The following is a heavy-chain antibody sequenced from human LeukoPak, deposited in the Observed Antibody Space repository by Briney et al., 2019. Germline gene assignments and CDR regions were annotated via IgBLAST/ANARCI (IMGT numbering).Heavy chain of an antibody. CDR3: AVHDYGDYHSGY. D-gene: IGHD4-17*01. Sequence: SVKVSCKASGGTFSSYAISWVRQAPGQGLEWMGRITPIFGTANYAQKFQGRVTITTDESTSTAYMELSSLRSEDTAVYYCAVHDYGDYHSGYWGQGTLVTVSS. CDR1: GGTFSSYA. CDR2: ITPIFGTA. J-gene: IGHJ4*02. V-gene: IGHV1-69*05.